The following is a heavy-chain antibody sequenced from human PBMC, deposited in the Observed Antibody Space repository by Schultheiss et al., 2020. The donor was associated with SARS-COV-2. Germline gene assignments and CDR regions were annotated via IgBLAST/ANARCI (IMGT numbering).Heavy chain of an antibody. Sequence: GGSLRLSCAASGFTFSSYAMSWVRQAPGKGLEWVSAISGSGGSTYYADSVKGRFTISRDNSKNTLYLQMNSLRAEDTAVYYCAKTGLVPPQGYNWNFDYWGQGTLVTVSS. J-gene: IGHJ4*02. CDR3: AKTGLVPPQGYNWNFDY. D-gene: IGHD1-20*01. V-gene: IGHV3-23*01. CDR2: ISGSGGST. CDR1: GFTFSSYA.